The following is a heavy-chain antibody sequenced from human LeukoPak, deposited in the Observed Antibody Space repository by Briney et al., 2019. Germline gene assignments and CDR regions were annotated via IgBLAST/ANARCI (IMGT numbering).Heavy chain of an antibody. CDR2: ISWNSGSI. CDR1: GFTFDDYA. V-gene: IGHV3-9*01. CDR3: AKDNGDGYNSWCRLFDY. Sequence: GGSLRLSCAASGFTFDDYAMHWVRQAPGEGLEWVSGISWNSGSIGYADSVKGRSTISRDNAKNSLYLQMNSLRAEDTALYYCAKDNGDGYNSWCRLFDYWGQGTLVTVSS. D-gene: IGHD5-24*01. J-gene: IGHJ4*02.